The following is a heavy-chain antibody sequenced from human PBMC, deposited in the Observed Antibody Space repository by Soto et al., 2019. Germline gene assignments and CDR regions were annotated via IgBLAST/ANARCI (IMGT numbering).Heavy chain of an antibody. CDR2: ISAYNGNT. Sequence: ASVKVSCKASGYTFTSYGISWVRQAPGQGLEWMGWISAYNGNTNYAQKLQGRVTMTTDTSTSTAYMEVRSLRSDVTAVYYCASIDILRYFGWPPPTSYYGMDVWGQGTTVTVSS. CDR1: GYTFTSYG. J-gene: IGHJ6*02. D-gene: IGHD3-9*01. CDR3: ASIDILRYFGWPPPTSYYGMDV. V-gene: IGHV1-18*04.